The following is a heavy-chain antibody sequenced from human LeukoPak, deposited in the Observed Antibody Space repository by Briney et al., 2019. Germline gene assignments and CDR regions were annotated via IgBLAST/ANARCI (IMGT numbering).Heavy chain of an antibody. CDR2: ISTSVGST. CDR1: GFTFSRYA. D-gene: IGHD2-2*01. V-gene: IGHV3-23*01. Sequence: TGGSLRLSCAASGFTFSRYAISWVRQAPGKGLDWVSSISTSVGSTYYADSVKGRFTISRDNSKSTLYLQMNSLRAEDTAVYYCARVYCSSTSCHFDYWGQGTLVTVSS. CDR3: ARVYCSSTSCHFDY. J-gene: IGHJ4*02.